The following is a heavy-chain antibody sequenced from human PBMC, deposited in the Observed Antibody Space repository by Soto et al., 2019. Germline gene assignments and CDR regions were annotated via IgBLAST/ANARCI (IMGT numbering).Heavy chain of an antibody. CDR1: GGSFSGYY. D-gene: IGHD1-20*01. Sequence: SETLSLTCAVYGGSFSGYYWSWIRQPPGKGLEWIGEINHSGSTNYNPSLKSRVTLSVDTSKNQFSLNLSSVTAADTPLYYCGRARAAVTGPPYNWFDPWGQGTLVTVSS. J-gene: IGHJ5*02. CDR2: INHSGST. V-gene: IGHV4-34*01. CDR3: GRARAAVTGPPYNWFDP.